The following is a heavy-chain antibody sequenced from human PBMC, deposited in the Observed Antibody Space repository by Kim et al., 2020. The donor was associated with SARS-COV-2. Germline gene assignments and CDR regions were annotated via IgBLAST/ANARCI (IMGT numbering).Heavy chain of an antibody. CDR1: GYSFTSYW. CDR2: IDPSDSYT. J-gene: IGHJ6*02. CDR3: ATLPYSSGWAPESYYYYYCMDV. D-gene: IGHD6-19*01. Sequence: GESLKISCKGSGYSFTSYWISWVRQMPGKGLEWMGRIDPSDSYTNYSPSFQGHVTISADKSISTAYLQWSSLKASDTAMYYCATLPYSSGWAPESYYYYYCMDVWGQGTTVTVSS. V-gene: IGHV5-10-1*01.